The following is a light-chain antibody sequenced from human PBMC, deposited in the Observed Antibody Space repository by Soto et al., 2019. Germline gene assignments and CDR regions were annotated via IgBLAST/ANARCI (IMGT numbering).Light chain of an antibody. J-gene: IGKJ3*01. CDR1: QGISDF. V-gene: IGKV1-27*01. CDR3: QNYYGAPFT. CDR2: GAS. Sequence: DIQMTQSPSSLSASVGDRVTITGRASQGISDFLAWYQQKPGEVPKILIYGASTLQPGVPPRFSGSGSGTDFTLTISSLQPEDVATYYCQNYYGAPFTFGPGTKV.